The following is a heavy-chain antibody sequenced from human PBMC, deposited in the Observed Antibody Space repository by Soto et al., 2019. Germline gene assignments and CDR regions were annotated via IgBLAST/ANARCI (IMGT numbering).Heavy chain of an antibody. D-gene: IGHD3-22*01. J-gene: IGHJ6*02. CDR3: ARRLYYDSSGFEGGGMDV. CDR1: GGSISSSSYY. Sequence: SETLSLTCTVSGGSISSSSYYWGWIRQPPGKGQEWIGSIYYSGSTYYNQSLKRRITISVDTSKNQFNLKLSAMTAADTAVYYCARRLYYDSSGFEGGGMDVWGQGTTVT. V-gene: IGHV4-39*01. CDR2: IYYSGST.